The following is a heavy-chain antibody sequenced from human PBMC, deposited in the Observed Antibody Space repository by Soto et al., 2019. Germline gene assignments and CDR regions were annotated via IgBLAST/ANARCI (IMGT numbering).Heavy chain of an antibody. J-gene: IGHJ4*02. D-gene: IGHD4-17*01. Sequence: PGGSLRLSCAASGFTFSSYAMSWVRQAPGKGLEWVSAISGSGGSTYYADSVKGRFTISRDNSKNTLYLQMNSLRAEDTAVYYCAKVRWVYGTRYYFDYWGQGTLVTVSS. CDR1: GFTFSSYA. CDR2: ISGSGGST. V-gene: IGHV3-23*01. CDR3: AKVRWVYGTRYYFDY.